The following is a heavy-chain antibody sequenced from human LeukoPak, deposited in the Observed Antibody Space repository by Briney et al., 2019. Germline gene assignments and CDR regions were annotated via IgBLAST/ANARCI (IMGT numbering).Heavy chain of an antibody. D-gene: IGHD3-10*02. CDR1: GGSFIGYY. V-gene: IGHV4-34*01. CDR3: AREKMFRAFDI. CDR2: INQSGTT. J-gene: IGHJ3*02. Sequence: ASQSLPLTCAAYGGSFIGYYCGSIRQPPGKGLEWIGEINQSGTTNYNPSLEGQVTISVDTSKNQFSLKLSSVTAADTAVYYCAREKMFRAFDIWGEGTMVTVS.